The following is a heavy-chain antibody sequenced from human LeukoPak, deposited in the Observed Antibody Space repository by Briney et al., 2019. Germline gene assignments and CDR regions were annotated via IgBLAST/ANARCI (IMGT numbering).Heavy chain of an antibody. D-gene: IGHD3-22*01. V-gene: IGHV4-59*07. J-gene: IGHJ3*01. CDR1: GDSITSYY. CDR3: ARGPYDSGGYYLAACDV. Sequence: PSDTLSLTCTVSGDSITSYYWSWFRQPPGKGLEWVGYVYYTGSINYSTPLKSRLTMSVDTSKNQFSLNLSSVTAADTAIYYSARGPYDSGGYYLAACDVWGRGTMVTVTS. CDR2: VYYTGSI.